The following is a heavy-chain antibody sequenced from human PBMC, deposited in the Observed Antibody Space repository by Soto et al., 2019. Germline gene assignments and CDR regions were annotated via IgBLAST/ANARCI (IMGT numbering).Heavy chain of an antibody. CDR3: ARALLLWFGTQGPNFDY. CDR1: GYTFTSYG. CDR2: ISAYNGNT. D-gene: IGHD3-10*01. V-gene: IGHV1-18*01. Sequence: ASVKVSCKASGYTFTSYGISWVRQAPGQGLEWMGWISAYNGNTNYAQKLQGRVTMTTDTSTSTAYMELRSLRSDDTAVYYCARALLLWFGTQGPNFDYWGQGTLVTVSS. J-gene: IGHJ4*02.